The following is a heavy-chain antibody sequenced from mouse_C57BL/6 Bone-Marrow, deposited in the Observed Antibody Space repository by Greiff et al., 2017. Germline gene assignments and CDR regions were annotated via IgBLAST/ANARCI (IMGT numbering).Heavy chain of an antibody. CDR1: GYTFTSYW. D-gene: IGHD2-1*01. J-gene: IGHJ4*01. CDR2: IYPGSGST. Sequence: QVQLQQPGAELVKPGASVKMSCKASGYTFTSYWITWVKQRPGQGLEWIGDIYPGSGSTNYNEKFKSKATLTVDTSSSTAYMQLSILTSEDSAVYYCAREGNYVYYYAMDYWGQGTSVTVSS. V-gene: IGHV1-55*01. CDR3: AREGNYVYYYAMDY.